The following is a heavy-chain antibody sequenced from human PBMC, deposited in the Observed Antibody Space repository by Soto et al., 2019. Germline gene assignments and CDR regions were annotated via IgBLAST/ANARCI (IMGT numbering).Heavy chain of an antibody. Sequence: EVQLVESGGGLVKPGGSLRLSCAASGFTFSSYSMNWVRQARGKGLEWVSSISSSSSYIYYADSVKGRFTISRDNAKNSLYLQMNSLRAEDTAVYYCARTTRYIFRFDPWGQGTLVTVSS. J-gene: IGHJ5*02. CDR2: ISSSSSYI. CDR3: ARTTRYIFRFDP. D-gene: IGHD3-9*01. CDR1: GFTFSSYS. V-gene: IGHV3-21*01.